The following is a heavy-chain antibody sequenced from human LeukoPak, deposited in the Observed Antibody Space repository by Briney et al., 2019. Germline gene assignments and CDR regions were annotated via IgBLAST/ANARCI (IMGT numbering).Heavy chain of an antibody. D-gene: IGHD5-12*01. CDR3: AKEYSGYDCDY. J-gene: IGHJ4*02. Sequence: PGGSLRLSRAPSGFTFSSFSMNWVRQAPGKGLEWVAVIAYDGSNKYYGDSVKGRFTISRDNSKNTLYLQMNSLRAEDTAVYYCAKEYSGYDCDYWGQGTLVTVSS. V-gene: IGHV3-30*18. CDR1: GFTFSSFS. CDR2: IAYDGSNK.